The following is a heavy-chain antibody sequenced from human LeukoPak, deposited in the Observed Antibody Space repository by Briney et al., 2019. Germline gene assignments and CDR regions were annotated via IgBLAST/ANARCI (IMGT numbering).Heavy chain of an antibody. J-gene: IGHJ5*02. V-gene: IGHV3-23*01. CDR2: ISGSGGST. D-gene: IGHD3-9*01. Sequence: GGSLRLSCAASGFTFSSYAMSWVRQAPGKGLEWVSAISGSGGSTYYADSVKGRFTISRDNSKNTLYLQMNSLRAEDTAVYYCARPGGYDILTGYYPNWFDPWGQGTLVTVSS. CDR1: GFTFSSYA. CDR3: ARPGGYDILTGYYPNWFDP.